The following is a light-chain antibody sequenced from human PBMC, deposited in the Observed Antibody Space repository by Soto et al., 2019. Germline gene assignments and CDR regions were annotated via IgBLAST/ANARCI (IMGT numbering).Light chain of an antibody. CDR3: QHCGSSPRT. CDR2: DAS. J-gene: IGKJ1*01. CDR1: QSVGSSY. V-gene: IGKV3-20*01. Sequence: GLTQSPVALSLSTGERATLSCRASQSVGSSYLAWYQQKPGQAPRLLIYDASSRATGIPDRFSGSGSGTDFTLTISRLEPEDFAVYFCQHCGSSPRTFGQGTKVDIK.